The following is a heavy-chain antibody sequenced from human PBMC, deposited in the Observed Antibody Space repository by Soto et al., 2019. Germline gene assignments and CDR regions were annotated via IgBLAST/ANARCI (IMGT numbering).Heavy chain of an antibody. V-gene: IGHV5-51*01. D-gene: IGHD6-13*01. Sequence: GEPLNISFQCSGYSFASYWIGWVRQMPGKDLGLMGIIYPGDSDTRYSPSFQGQVTISADKSLSTAYLQWSSLKASDTAMYYCARMITAAGDVVGKNVWGEGTTDTDTS. CDR3: ARMITAAGDVVGKNV. CDR2: IYPGDSDT. CDR1: GYSFASYW. J-gene: IGHJ6*04.